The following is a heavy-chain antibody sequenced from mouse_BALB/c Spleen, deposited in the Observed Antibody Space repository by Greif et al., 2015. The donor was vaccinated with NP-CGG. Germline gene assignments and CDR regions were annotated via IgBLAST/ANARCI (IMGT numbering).Heavy chain of an antibody. Sequence: EVQLVESGGGLVQPGGSLRLSCATSGFTFTDYYMSWVRRPPGKALEWLGFIRNKANGYTTEYSASVKGRFTISRDNSQSILYLQMNTLRAEDSATYYCARDILWSPMDYWGQGTSVTVSS. CDR1: GFTFTDYY. CDR2: IRNKANGYTT. V-gene: IGHV7-3*02. CDR3: ARDILWSPMDY. D-gene: IGHD1-1*02. J-gene: IGHJ4*01.